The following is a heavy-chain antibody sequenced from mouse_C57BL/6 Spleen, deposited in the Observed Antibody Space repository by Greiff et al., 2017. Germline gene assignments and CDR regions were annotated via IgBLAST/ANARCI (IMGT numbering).Heavy chain of an antibody. Sequence: VKVVESGAELARPGASVKLSCKASGYTFTSYGISWVKQRTGQGLEWIGEIYPRSGNTYYNEKFKGKATLTADKSSSTAYMELRSLTSEDSAVYFCARGDYYGSSSYAMDYWGQGTSVTVSS. V-gene: IGHV1-81*01. D-gene: IGHD1-1*01. CDR2: IYPRSGNT. J-gene: IGHJ4*01. CDR3: ARGDYYGSSSYAMDY. CDR1: GYTFTSYG.